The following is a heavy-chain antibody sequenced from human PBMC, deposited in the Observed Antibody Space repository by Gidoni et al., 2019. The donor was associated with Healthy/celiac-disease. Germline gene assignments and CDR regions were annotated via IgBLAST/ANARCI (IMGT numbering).Heavy chain of an antibody. CDR3: TTDRPLYSWFGGKSAYFDY. J-gene: IGHJ4*02. Sequence: EVQLVESGGGLVKPGGYLRLSCAASGFTFSNAWMSWVRQAPGKGLEWVGRIKSKTDGGTTDYAAPVKGRFTISRDDSKNTLYLQMNSLKTEDTAVYYCTTDRPLYSWFGGKSAYFDYWGQGTLVTVSS. CDR2: IKSKTDGGTT. V-gene: IGHV3-15*01. D-gene: IGHD3-10*01. CDR1: GFTFSNAW.